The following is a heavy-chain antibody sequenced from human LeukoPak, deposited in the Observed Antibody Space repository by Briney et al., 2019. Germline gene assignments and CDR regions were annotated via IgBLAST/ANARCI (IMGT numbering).Heavy chain of an antibody. Sequence: GGSLRLSCAASEFPFRNYAMSWVRQAPGKGLEWVSAITDSGGDTYHADSVKGRFTISRDNSKNTLFLQMYSLRVEDTAVYYCAKGSSASRPYYFDYWGQGTLVTVSS. J-gene: IGHJ4*02. V-gene: IGHV3-23*01. D-gene: IGHD6-6*01. CDR3: AKGSSASRPYYFDY. CDR1: EFPFRNYA. CDR2: ITDSGGDT.